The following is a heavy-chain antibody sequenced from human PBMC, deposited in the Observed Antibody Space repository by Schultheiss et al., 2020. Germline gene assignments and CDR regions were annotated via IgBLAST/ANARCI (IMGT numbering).Heavy chain of an antibody. Sequence: GSLRLSCAASGFTFSSYGMHWVRQAPGKGLGWVAVIWYDVSNKYYADSVKGRFTISRDNSKNTLYLQMNSLRAEDTAVYYCARAKYSSSWFDFDYWGQGTLVNVSS. CDR2: IWYDVSNK. CDR1: GFTFSSYG. J-gene: IGHJ4*02. CDR3: ARAKYSSSWFDFDY. V-gene: IGHV3-33*08. D-gene: IGHD6-13*01.